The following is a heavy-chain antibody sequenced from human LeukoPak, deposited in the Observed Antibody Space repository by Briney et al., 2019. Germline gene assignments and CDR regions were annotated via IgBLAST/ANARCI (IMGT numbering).Heavy chain of an antibody. CDR2: IASDGSST. CDR1: GFTFSSYW. Sequence: GGSLRLSCAASGFTFSSYWMNWVRHAPGKGLVWVSRIASDGSSTTYTDSVKGRFSISRDNAKNTLYLQMNSLRVEDTAVYYCARGRPHGNDYWGQGTLVTVSS. D-gene: IGHD4-23*01. V-gene: IGHV3-74*01. J-gene: IGHJ4*02. CDR3: ARGRPHGNDY.